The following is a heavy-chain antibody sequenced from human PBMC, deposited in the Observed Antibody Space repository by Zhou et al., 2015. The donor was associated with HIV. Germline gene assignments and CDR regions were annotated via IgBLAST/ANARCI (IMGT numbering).Heavy chain of an antibody. CDR1: GYTFTSYG. CDR2: ISAYNGNT. CDR3: ARALGAAADNNWFDP. D-gene: IGHD6-13*01. Sequence: QFHLVQSGAEVKEPGASVKVSCKASGYTFTSYGISWVRQAPGQGLEWMGWISAYNGNTNYAQKLQGRVTMTTDTSTSTAYMELRSLRSDDTAVYYCARALGAAADNNWFDPWGQGTLVTVSS. V-gene: IGHV1-18*01. J-gene: IGHJ5*02.